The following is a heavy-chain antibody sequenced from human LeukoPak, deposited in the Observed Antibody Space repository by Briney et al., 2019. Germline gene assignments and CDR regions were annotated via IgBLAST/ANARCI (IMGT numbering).Heavy chain of an antibody. V-gene: IGHV1-46*01. CDR2: INPLGGST. J-gene: IGHJ3*02. Sequence: ASVKVSCKASGYTFTSYYMHLVRQAPGQGLEWMGIINPLGGSTSYAQKFQGRVTMTRNTPTSTVHMELSSLRCGYTPVYYCARATVRRYDMLTGYFRAIDIWGQGTMVTVSS. CDR3: ARATVRRYDMLTGYFRAIDI. CDR1: GYTFTSYY. D-gene: IGHD3-9*01.